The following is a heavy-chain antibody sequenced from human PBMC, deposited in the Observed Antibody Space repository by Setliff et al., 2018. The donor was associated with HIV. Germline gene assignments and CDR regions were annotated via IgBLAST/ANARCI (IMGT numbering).Heavy chain of an antibody. J-gene: IGHJ3*02. CDR2: LIPIVGIT. Sequence: WASVKVSCKASGGTFSNYAFSWVRQAPGQGLEWMGGLIPIVGITKSTQKFRDRVTFTADESTKTAQMELSGLTFEDTAVYYCAKGPNFEDAFDIWGQGTVVTVSS. D-gene: IGHD2-8*01. V-gene: IGHV1-69*10. CDR1: GGTFSNYA. CDR3: AKGPNFEDAFDI.